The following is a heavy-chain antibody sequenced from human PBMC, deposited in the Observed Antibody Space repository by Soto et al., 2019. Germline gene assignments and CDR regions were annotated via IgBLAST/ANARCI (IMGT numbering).Heavy chain of an antibody. CDR2: INAYNGKT. CDR1: GYTVSNYG. V-gene: IGHV1-18*01. CDR3: ARGSSPVDFDY. J-gene: IGHJ4*02. Sequence: GASVKVSCKTSGYTVSNYGINWVRQAPGQGLEWMGWINAYNGKTNFAQRLQGRVTLTTDTSTSTAYMELMSLRSDDTAVYYCARGSSPVDFDYWGQGTLVTVS. D-gene: IGHD6-13*01.